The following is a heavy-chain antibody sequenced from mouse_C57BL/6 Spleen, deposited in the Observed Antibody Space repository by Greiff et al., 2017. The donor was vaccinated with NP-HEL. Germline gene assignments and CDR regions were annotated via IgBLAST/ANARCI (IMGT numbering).Heavy chain of an antibody. J-gene: IGHJ2*01. CDR3: AREGIYYDYDYFDY. Sequence: EVQLQESGPGLVKPSQSLSLTCSVTGYSITSGYYWNWIRQFPGNKLEWMGYISYDGSNNYNPSLKNRISITRDTSKNQFFLKLNSVTTEDTATYYCAREGIYYDYDYFDYWGQGTTLTVSS. V-gene: IGHV3-6*01. CDR2: ISYDGSN. D-gene: IGHD2-4*01. CDR1: GYSITSGYY.